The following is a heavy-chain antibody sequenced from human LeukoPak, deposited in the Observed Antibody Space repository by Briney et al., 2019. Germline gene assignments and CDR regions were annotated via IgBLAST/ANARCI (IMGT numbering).Heavy chain of an antibody. Sequence: GGSLRLSCAPSRFTFSSYAMSWVRQAPGKGLEWVSPISGSGGRTYYADSVKGRFTISRDNSKNTLYLQMNSPRAEDTAVHYCAEGRLYFDYWGQGTLVTVSS. CDR1: RFTFSSYA. J-gene: IGHJ4*02. CDR2: ISGSGGRT. V-gene: IGHV3-23*01. CDR3: AEGRLYFDY.